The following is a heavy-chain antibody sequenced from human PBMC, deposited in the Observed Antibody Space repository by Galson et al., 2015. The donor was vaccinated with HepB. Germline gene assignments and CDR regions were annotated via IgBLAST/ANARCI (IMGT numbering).Heavy chain of an antibody. Sequence: LSLTCTVSGGSISSGGYYWSWIRQHPGKGLEWIGYIYYSGSTYYNPSLKSRVTISVDTSKNQFSLKLSSVTAADTAVYYCARGRMVRGVSRGVDYWGQGTLVTVSS. CDR1: GGSISSGGYY. V-gene: IGHV4-31*03. CDR3: ARGRMVRGVSRGVDY. CDR2: IYYSGST. J-gene: IGHJ4*02. D-gene: IGHD3-10*01.